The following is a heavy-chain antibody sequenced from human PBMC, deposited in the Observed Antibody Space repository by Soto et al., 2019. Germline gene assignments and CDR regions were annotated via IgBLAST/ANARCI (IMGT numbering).Heavy chain of an antibody. Sequence: SETLSLTCTVSGGSIINYYWSWIRQPPGEGLEWIGYIFYTGSTNYNPSLKSRVTMSVDTSKNQFSLKLSSVTAADTAVYFCARQPYNNGPYYFDYWGQGTLVTVSS. D-gene: IGHD1-20*01. CDR3: ARQPYNNGPYYFDY. CDR2: IFYTGST. V-gene: IGHV4-59*08. CDR1: GGSIINYY. J-gene: IGHJ4*02.